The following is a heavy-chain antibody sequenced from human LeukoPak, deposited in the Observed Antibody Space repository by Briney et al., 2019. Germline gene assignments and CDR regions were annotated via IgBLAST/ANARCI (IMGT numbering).Heavy chain of an antibody. V-gene: IGHV1-69*06. J-gene: IGHJ5*02. CDR1: GGTFSSYA. CDR2: IIPIFGTA. D-gene: IGHD4-11*01. CDR3: PRIPPPHPSNPYGNWFDP. Sequence: SVKVSCKASGGTFSSYAISWVRQAPGQGLEWMGGIIPIFGTANYAQKFQGRVTITADKSTSTAYMELSSLRSEDTAVYYCPRIPPPHPSNPYGNWFDPWGQGTLVTVSS.